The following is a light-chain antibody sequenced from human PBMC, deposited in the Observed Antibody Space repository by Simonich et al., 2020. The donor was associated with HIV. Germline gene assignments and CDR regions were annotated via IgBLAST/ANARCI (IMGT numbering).Light chain of an antibody. CDR1: QSVSSN. Sequence: EIVMTQSPATLSVSPGERATLSCRASQSVSSNLAWYQQNPGQAPRLRIYGASTRATGIPARFSGSGSGTEFTLTISSLQSEDFAVYYCQQYNNWPLTFGGGTKVEIK. CDR2: GAS. CDR3: QQYNNWPLT. V-gene: IGKV3-15*01. J-gene: IGKJ4*01.